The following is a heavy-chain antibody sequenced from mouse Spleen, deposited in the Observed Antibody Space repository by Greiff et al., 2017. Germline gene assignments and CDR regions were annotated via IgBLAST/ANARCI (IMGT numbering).Heavy chain of an antibody. Sequence: VQLQQPGAELVKPGASVKLSCKASGYTFTSYWMQWVKQRPGQGLEWIGEIDPSDSYTNYNQKFKGKATLTVDTSSSTAYMQLSSLTSEDSAVYYCASLGGSSYGGGAMDYWGQGTSVTVSS. CDR3: ASLGGSSYGGGAMDY. CDR1: GYTFTSYW. D-gene: IGHD1-1*01. CDR2: IDPSDSYT. V-gene: IGHV1-50*01. J-gene: IGHJ4*01.